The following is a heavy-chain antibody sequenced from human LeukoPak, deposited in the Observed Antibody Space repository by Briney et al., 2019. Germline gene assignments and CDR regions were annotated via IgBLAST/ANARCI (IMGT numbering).Heavy chain of an antibody. V-gene: IGHV3-21*06. D-gene: IGHD3-10*01. CDR1: GFTFSNYG. CDR3: ARGRSITLLRGVAMSDGFDI. J-gene: IGHJ4*03. CDR2: TDTSGRYV. Sequence: GSMRLSCAASGFTFSNYGMNWVRQAPGKGLEWVSFTDTSGRYVYYGDSVKGRFTISRDNAKNLLFLQMNGLRAEDTALYYCARGRSITLLRGVAMSDGFDIWGQGALVAVSS.